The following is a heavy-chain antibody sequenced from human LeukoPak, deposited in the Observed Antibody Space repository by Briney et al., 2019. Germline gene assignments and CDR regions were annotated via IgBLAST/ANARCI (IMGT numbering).Heavy chain of an antibody. Sequence: SETLSLTCTVSGGSISSGGYYWSWIRQHPGKGLEWIGYIYYSGSTYYNPSLKSRVTISVDTSKNQFSLKLSSVTAADTAVYYCARDVGYSSSWPHFDYWGQGTLVTVSS. D-gene: IGHD6-13*01. J-gene: IGHJ4*02. CDR3: ARDVGYSSSWPHFDY. CDR1: GGSISSGGYY. V-gene: IGHV4-31*03. CDR2: IYYSGST.